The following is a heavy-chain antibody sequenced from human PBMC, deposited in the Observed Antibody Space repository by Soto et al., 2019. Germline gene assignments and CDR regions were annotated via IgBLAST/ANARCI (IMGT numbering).Heavy chain of an antibody. V-gene: IGHV4-34*01. Sequence: PSETLSLTCAVYGGSFSGYYWSWIRQPPGKGLEWIGEINHSGSTNYNPSLKSRVTISVDTSKNQFSLKLSSVTAADTAVYYCARVYMTTVTTFDYWGQGTLVTVSS. CDR2: INHSGST. CDR3: ARVYMTTVTTFDY. D-gene: IGHD4-17*01. CDR1: GGSFSGYY. J-gene: IGHJ4*02.